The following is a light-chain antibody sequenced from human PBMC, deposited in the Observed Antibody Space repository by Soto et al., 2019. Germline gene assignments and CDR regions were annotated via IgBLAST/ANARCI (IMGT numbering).Light chain of an antibody. CDR3: NSYASSSTSV. CDR2: EVS. V-gene: IGLV2-14*01. Sequence: QSVLTQPASVSGSPGQSITISCTGTSSDVGGYNYVSWYQQHPGKAPKLMIYEVSNRPSGVSNRFSGSKSGNTASLTISGLQAEDEAYYYCNSYASSSTSVFGTGTKVTVL. CDR1: SSDVGGYNY. J-gene: IGLJ1*01.